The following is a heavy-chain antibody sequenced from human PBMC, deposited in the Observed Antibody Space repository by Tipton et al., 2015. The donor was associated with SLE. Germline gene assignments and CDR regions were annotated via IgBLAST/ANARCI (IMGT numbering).Heavy chain of an antibody. CDR2: INSDGSST. CDR1: GFTFSSYW. Sequence: GSLRLSCAASGFTFSSYWMHWVRQAPGKGLVWVSRINSDGSSTSYADSVKGRFTISRDNAKNSLYLQMNSLRAEDTAVYYCAKDRVRGGSPGGMDVWGQGTTVTVSS. D-gene: IGHD1-26*01. J-gene: IGHJ6*02. V-gene: IGHV3-74*01. CDR3: AKDRVRGGSPGGMDV.